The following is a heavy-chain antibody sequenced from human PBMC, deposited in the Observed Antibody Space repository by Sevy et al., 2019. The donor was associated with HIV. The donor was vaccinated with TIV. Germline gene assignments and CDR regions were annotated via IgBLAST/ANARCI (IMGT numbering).Heavy chain of an antibody. CDR3: ARGLRYCGGDCYSYWSYYYYGMDV. V-gene: IGHV4-34*01. Sequence: SDTLSLTCAVYGGSFSGYYWSWIRQPPGKGLEWIGEINHSGSTNYNPSLKSRVTISVDTSKNQFSLKLSSVTAADTAVYYCARGLRYCGGDCYSYWSYYYYGMDVWGQGTTVTVSS. CDR1: GGSFSGYY. J-gene: IGHJ6*02. CDR2: INHSGST. D-gene: IGHD2-21*02.